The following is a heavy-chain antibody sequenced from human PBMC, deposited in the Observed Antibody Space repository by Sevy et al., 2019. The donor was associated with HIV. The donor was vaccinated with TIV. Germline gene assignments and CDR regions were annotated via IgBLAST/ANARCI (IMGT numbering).Heavy chain of an antibody. V-gene: IGHV4-59*01. CDR3: ARGGGYYISGSL. CDR2: IYYSGST. D-gene: IGHD3-10*01. Sequence: SETLSLTCTVSGGSISNSYWSWNRQPPGKGLEWIGYIYYSGSTNYNPPLKSRVTMSIDTSKNQFSLNLSSVTAADTAVYYCARGGGYYISGSLWGQGTLVTVSS. J-gene: IGHJ4*02. CDR1: GGSISNSY.